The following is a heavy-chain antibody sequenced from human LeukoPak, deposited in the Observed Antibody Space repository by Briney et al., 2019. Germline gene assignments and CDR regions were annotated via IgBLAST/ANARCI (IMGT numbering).Heavy chain of an antibody. CDR2: MYPGDSDT. Sequence: GESLKISCKGSGYSFTSYWIAWVRQMPGKGLEWMGIMYPGDSDTSYSPSFQGQVTISADKSISTAYLQWSSLRASDTAMYYCARRSSGGKEFDHWGQATLVTVSS. V-gene: IGHV5-51*01. CDR1: GYSFTSYW. CDR3: ARRSSGGKEFDH. J-gene: IGHJ4*02. D-gene: IGHD6-19*01.